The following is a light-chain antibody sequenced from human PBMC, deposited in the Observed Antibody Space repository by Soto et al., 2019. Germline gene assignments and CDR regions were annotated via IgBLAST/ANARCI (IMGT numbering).Light chain of an antibody. V-gene: IGKV1-5*01. CDR3: QQYNSYST. J-gene: IGKJ1*01. CDR2: DAS. CDR1: QSISTW. Sequence: DIQITQSPSTLSASVGDRVTITCRASQSISTWLAWYQQTPGKAPKLLIYDASSLESGVPSRLSGSGSGTEFTLTIRSLQPEDFASYYCQQYNSYSTFGQGTKVDIK.